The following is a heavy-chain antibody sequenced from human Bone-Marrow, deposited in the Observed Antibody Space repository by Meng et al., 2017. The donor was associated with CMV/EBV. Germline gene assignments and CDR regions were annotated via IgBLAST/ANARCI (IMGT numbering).Heavy chain of an antibody. CDR3: ARHQGGSTSRFNFDY. CDR1: GGSVSSGSYY. J-gene: IGHJ4*02. D-gene: IGHD2-2*01. V-gene: IGHV4-61*01. CDR2: IYYSGST. Sequence: SETLSLTCTVSGGSVSSGSYYWSWIRQPPGKGLEWIGYIYYSGSTNYNPSLKSRVTISVDTSKNQFSLKLSSVTAADTAVYYCARHQGGSTSRFNFDYWGQGTLVAVSS.